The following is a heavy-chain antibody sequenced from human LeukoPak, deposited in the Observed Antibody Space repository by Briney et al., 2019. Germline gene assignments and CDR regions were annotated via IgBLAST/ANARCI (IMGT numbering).Heavy chain of an antibody. CDR2: MYTSGST. CDR3: ARGSGGYSSSWPIFDY. V-gene: IGHV4-4*07. Sequence: PSETLSLTCTVSGGSISSYYWSWIRQPAGKGLEWIGRMYTSGSTNYNPSLKSRVTMSVDTSKNQFSLKLSSVTAADTAVYYCARGSGGYSSSWPIFDYWGQGTLVTVSS. CDR1: GGSISSYY. J-gene: IGHJ4*02. D-gene: IGHD6-13*01.